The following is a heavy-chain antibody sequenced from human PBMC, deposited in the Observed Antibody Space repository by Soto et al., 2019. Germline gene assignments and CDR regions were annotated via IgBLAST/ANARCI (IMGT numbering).Heavy chain of an antibody. CDR2: INPNSGGT. Sequence: ASVKVSCKASGYTFTGYYMHWVRQAPGQGLEWMGWINPNSGGTNYAQRFQGWVTMTRDTSISKAYMELSRLRSDDTAVYYCARVDRWGSHSSDVLDIRAQGAMVTVSS. V-gene: IGHV1-2*04. J-gene: IGHJ3*02. CDR3: ARVDRWGSHSSDVLDI. CDR1: GYTFTGYY. D-gene: IGHD3-16*01.